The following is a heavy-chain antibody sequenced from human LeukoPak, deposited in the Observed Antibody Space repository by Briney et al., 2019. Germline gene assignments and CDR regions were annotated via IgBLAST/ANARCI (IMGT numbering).Heavy chain of an antibody. Sequence: GGSLRLSCAASGFTFSTYSMHWVRQAPGKGLESVSAISSNGDITYYANSVKGRFTISRDNSKNTLYLQMGSLRAEDMAVYYCAREYYGGYVDYWGQGTLVTVSS. CDR1: GFTFSTYS. J-gene: IGHJ4*02. CDR2: ISSNGDIT. CDR3: AREYYGGYVDY. D-gene: IGHD3-10*01. V-gene: IGHV3-64*01.